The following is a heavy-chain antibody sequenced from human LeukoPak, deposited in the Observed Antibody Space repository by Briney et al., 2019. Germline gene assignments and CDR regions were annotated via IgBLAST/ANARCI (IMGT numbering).Heavy chain of an antibody. CDR3: ARGPGGTISGVYGMDV. J-gene: IGHJ6*02. CDR2: INQSGII. V-gene: IGHV4-34*01. D-gene: IGHD3-3*01. Sequence: SETLSLTCAVYGGSFTSYYWSWIRQAPGKGLEWIGEINQSGIINSKPSLRSRVTISIHTSERQFSPELGSVTAADTAVYYCARGPGGTISGVYGMDVWGQGTTVTVSS. CDR1: GGSFTSYY.